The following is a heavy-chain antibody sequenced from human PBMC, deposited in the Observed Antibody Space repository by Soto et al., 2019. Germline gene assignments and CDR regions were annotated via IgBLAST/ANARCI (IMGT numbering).Heavy chain of an antibody. D-gene: IGHD3-3*01. V-gene: IGHV3-33*01. Sequence: PRGSLRLSCAASGFTFSSYGMHWVRQAPGKGLEWVAVIWYNGSNKYYADSVKGRFTISRDNSNNTLYLQMNSLRAEDTAVYYCARVPRFLEWFSTNYYGMDVWGQGTTVTVSS. CDR2: IWYNGSNK. CDR3: ARVPRFLEWFSTNYYGMDV. CDR1: GFTFSSYG. J-gene: IGHJ6*02.